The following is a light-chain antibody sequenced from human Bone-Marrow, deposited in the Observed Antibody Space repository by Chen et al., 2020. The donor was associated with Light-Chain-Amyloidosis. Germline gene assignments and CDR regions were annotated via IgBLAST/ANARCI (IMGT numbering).Light chain of an antibody. CDR1: SSNIGAGYD. V-gene: IGLV1-40*01. J-gene: IGLJ3*02. CDR3: QSYDSSLSALWV. Sequence: QSVLTQPPSVSGAPGPRVTISCTGSSSNIGAGYDVHWYQQLPGTAPKLLIYGNSNRPSGVPDRFSGSKSGTSASLAITGLQAEDEADYYCQSYDSSLSALWVFGGGTKLTVL. CDR2: GNS.